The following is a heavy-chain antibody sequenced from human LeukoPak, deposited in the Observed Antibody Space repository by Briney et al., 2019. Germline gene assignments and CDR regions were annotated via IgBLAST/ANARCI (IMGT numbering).Heavy chain of an antibody. CDR1: GFTFSSYA. J-gene: IGHJ4*02. CDR3: ATGSGNYFSY. CDR2: IKSDGSDT. D-gene: IGHD6-25*01. V-gene: IGHV3-74*01. Sequence: GGSLRLSCAASGFTFSSYAMSRVRQAPGKGLVWVSRIKSDGSDTIYADSVKGRFTISRDNAKNTLYLQMDSLRAEDTAVYYCATGSGNYFSYWGQGTLVTVAS.